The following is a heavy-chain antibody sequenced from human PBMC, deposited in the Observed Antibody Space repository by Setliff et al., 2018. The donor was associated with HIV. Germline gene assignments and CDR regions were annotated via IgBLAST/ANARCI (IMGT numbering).Heavy chain of an antibody. CDR3: ARDSSEAVSLAGFDY. J-gene: IGHJ4*02. D-gene: IGHD3-10*01. Sequence: PVGSLSLSCAASGFTFSSYSMNWVRQAPGKGLELVSSINSLRTYIYYADPVKSRFTISRNNTENSLYLQMNSLRAEDTAVYYCARDSSEAVSLAGFDYWGQGTPVTVSS. CDR1: GFTFSSYS. V-gene: IGHV3-21*01. CDR2: INSLRTYI.